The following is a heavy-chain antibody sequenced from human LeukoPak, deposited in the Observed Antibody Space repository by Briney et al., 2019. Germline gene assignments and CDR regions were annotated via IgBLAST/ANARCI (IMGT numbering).Heavy chain of an antibody. J-gene: IGHJ3*02. V-gene: IGHV3-9*01. CDR2: ISWNSGSI. Sequence: GGSLRLSCAASGFTFDDYAMHWVRQAPGKGLEWVSGISWNSGSIGYADSVKGRFTISRDNAKNSLYLQMNTLRAEDTALYYCAKAMELWTNHAFDIWGQGTMVTVSS. CDR3: AKAMELWTNHAFDI. D-gene: IGHD5-18*01. CDR1: GFTFDDYA.